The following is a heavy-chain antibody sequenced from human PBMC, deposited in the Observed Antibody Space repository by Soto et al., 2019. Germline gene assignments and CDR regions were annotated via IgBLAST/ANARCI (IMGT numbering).Heavy chain of an antibody. J-gene: IGHJ5*02. CDR2: INYSGTT. V-gene: IGHV4-39*02. CDR1: GGSFGSSAYY. Sequence: SETLSLTCAVSGGSFGSSAYYWGWIRQAPGKVLEWIGSINYSGTTYYNPSLKSRVTISVDTSKNHFSLKLSSVTAADTALYYCSRRAPEGFDPWGQGTLVTVSS. CDR3: SRRAPEGFDP.